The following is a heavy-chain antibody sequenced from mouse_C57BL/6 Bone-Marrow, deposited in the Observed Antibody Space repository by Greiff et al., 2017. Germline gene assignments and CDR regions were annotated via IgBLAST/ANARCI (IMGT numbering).Heavy chain of an antibody. Sequence: VQLQQSGAELARPGASVKLSCKASCYTFTSYGISWVKQRTGQGLEWIGEIYPRSGNTYYNEKFKGKATLTADKSSSTAYMELRSLTSEDSAVYFCARSEFITTVVAIDYWGQGTTRTVSS. J-gene: IGHJ2*01. V-gene: IGHV1-81*01. CDR2: IYPRSGNT. D-gene: IGHD1-1*01. CDR3: ARSEFITTVVAIDY. CDR1: CYTFTSYG.